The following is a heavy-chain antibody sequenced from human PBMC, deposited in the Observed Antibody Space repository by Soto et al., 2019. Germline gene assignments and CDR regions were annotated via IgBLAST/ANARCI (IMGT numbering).Heavy chain of an antibody. D-gene: IGHD3-16*01. CDR1: GFTFSGYA. CDR3: ATDSTKWGFMGYYFDY. J-gene: IGHJ4*02. CDR2: ISGSGDDT. Sequence: EVQLLESGGGLIQPGGSLRLSCAASGFTFSGYAMSWVRQAPGKGLEWVSGISGSGDDTYYADAVKGRFTISRDNSKNTLSLQMNSLRAEDTAVYYCATDSTKWGFMGYYFDYWGQGTLVTVSS. V-gene: IGHV3-23*01.